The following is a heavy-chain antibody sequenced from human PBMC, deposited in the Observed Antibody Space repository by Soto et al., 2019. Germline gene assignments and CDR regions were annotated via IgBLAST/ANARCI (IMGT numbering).Heavy chain of an antibody. CDR3: ARDKGDGSGSYYGY. CDR1: GYTFTSYG. V-gene: IGHV1-18*01. J-gene: IGHJ4*02. CDR2: ISAYNGNT. D-gene: IGHD3-10*01. Sequence: ASVTVSCKASGYTFTSYGISWVRQATGQGLEWMGWISAYNGNTNYAQKLQGRVTMTTDTSTSTAYMELRSLRSDDTAVYYCARDKGDGSGSYYGYWGQGTLVTVSS.